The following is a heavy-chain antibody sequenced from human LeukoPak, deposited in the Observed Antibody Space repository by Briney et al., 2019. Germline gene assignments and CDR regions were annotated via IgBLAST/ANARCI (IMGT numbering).Heavy chain of an antibody. CDR3: ARSSRPWLLYSSSSWAYYFDY. D-gene: IGHD6-6*01. J-gene: IGHJ4*02. V-gene: IGHV1-3*01. CDR2: INAGNGNT. CDR1: GYTFTSYA. Sequence: GASVKVSCKASGYTFTSYAMHWVRQAPGQRLEWMGWINAGNGNTKYSQKFQGRVTITRDTSASTAYMELSSLRSEDTAVYYCARSSRPWLLYSSSSWAYYFDYWGQGTLVTVSS.